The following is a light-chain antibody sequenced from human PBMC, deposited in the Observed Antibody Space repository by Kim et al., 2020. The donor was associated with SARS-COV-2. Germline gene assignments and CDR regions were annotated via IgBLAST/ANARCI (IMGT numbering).Light chain of an antibody. J-gene: IGLJ3*02. CDR1: SSNIGSYD. CDR3: QSYVSSLSDSWV. Sequence: QSVLTQPPSVSGAPGQRVTISCTGSSSNIGSYDVHWYQHLPGTAPKLLIYGDRNRPSGVPDRFSGSKSDTSASLAITGLQAEDEADYYCQSYVSSLSDSWVFGGGTQLTVL. CDR2: GDR. V-gene: IGLV1-40*01.